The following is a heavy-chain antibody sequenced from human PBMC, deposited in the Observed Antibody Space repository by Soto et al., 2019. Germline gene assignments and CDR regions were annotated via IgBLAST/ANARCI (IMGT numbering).Heavy chain of an antibody. J-gene: IGHJ4*02. CDR2: IYSSGST. V-gene: IGHV4-31*03. D-gene: IGHD3-22*01. CDR3: VRDRDNSAYYIDSVDY. CDR1: GGSISTGSYY. Sequence: PSETLSLTCTVSGGSISTGSYYWSWIRQHPGKGLEWIGYIYSSGSTYYTPSLKSRVTISVDTSKNQFSLKLNSVTAADTAVYYCVRDRDNSAYYIDSVDYWGQGTLVTVSS.